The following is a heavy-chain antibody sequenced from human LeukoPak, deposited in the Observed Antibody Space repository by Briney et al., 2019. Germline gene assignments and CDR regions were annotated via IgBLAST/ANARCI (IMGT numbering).Heavy chain of an antibody. CDR2: IYYSGST. CDR3: ARYTYYEARFDP. V-gene: IGHV4-30-4*01. CDR1: GGSISSGVYY. J-gene: IGHJ5*02. D-gene: IGHD3-22*01. Sequence: SETLSLTCTVSGGSISSGVYYWSWIRQPPGKGLEWIGYIYYSGSTYYNPSLKSRVTISVDKSKNQFSLKLSSVTAADAAVYYCARYTYYEARFDPWGQGTLVTVSS.